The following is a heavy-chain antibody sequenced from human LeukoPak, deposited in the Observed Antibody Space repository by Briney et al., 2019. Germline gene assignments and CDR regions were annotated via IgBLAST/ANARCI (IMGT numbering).Heavy chain of an antibody. D-gene: IGHD3-16*02. CDR3: ARGSKNDYVWGSYRSDAFDI. CDR2: IYTSGST. CDR1: GGSISSYY. V-gene: IGHV4-4*07. J-gene: IGHJ3*02. Sequence: SETLSLTCTVSGGSISSYYWSWIRQPAGKGLEWIGRIYTSGSTNYNPSLKSRVTMSVDTSKNQFSLKLSSVTAADTAVYYCARGSKNDYVWGSYRSDAFDIWGQGTMVTVSS.